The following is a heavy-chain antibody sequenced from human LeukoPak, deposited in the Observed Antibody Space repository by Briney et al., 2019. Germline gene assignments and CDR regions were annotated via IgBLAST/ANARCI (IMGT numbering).Heavy chain of an antibody. D-gene: IGHD3-16*01. J-gene: IGHJ4*02. CDR2: ISPGGDRT. Sequence: GGSLRLSCAASGFTFTTYGLSWVRQAPGKGLEWVSGISPGGDRTYYAESVKGRFTISRDNSKNTLYLQMNSLRGEDTAVYYCARGGLGAYSPRGLDYWGQGTLVTVSS. CDR3: ARGGLGAYSPRGLDY. CDR1: GFTFTTYG. V-gene: IGHV3-23*01.